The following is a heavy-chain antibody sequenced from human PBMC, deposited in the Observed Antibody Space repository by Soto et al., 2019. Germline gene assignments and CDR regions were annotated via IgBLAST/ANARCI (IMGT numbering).Heavy chain of an antibody. D-gene: IGHD3-10*02. CDR3: ARDNLEDIDLLGYCFDF. V-gene: IGHV1-69*01. CDR2: IIPIFGTT. CDR1: GATFSTSS. Sequence: QVQLEQSGAEVKKPGSSVKVSCKVSGATFSTSSISWVRQAPGQGLEWMGAIIPIFGTTNYAQEFQGRLTITAYESMRTAYMELTTLGSQVTALYFCARDNLEDIDLLGYCFDFWGQGTLVTVSS. J-gene: IGHJ4*02.